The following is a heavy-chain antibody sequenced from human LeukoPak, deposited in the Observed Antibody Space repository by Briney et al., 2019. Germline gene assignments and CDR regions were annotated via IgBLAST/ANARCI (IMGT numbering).Heavy chain of an antibody. D-gene: IGHD4-17*01. J-gene: IGHJ4*02. CDR2: IRGSGDRT. Sequence: GGSLRLSCAASGFTFSSYAMSWVRQAPGKGLEWVSAIRGSGDRTHYADSVKGRFTISRDNSKNTLYLQMNSLRAEDTAVYYCARDSTVTTDYWGQGTLVTVSS. CDR1: GFTFSSYA. CDR3: ARDSTVTTDY. V-gene: IGHV3-23*01.